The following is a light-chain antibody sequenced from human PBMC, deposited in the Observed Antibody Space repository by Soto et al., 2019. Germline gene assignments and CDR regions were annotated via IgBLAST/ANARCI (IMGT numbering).Light chain of an antibody. CDR1: QSVSSSY. Sequence: EIVLTQSPGTLSLSPGERATLSCRASQSVSSSYLAWYQQKPGQAPRLLIYGASSRATGITARFSGSGSGTDFTLTISRLEPEDFAVYYCKQYGSSPPITFGQGTRLEIK. V-gene: IGKV3-20*01. CDR2: GAS. CDR3: KQYGSSPPIT. J-gene: IGKJ5*01.